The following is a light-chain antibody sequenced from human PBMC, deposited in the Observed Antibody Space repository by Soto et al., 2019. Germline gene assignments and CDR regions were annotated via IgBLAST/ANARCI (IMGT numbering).Light chain of an antibody. V-gene: IGKV4-1*01. CDR3: QQYYSTLWT. J-gene: IGKJ1*01. Sequence: DIVMTQSPHSLAVSLGDRATINCKSSRSVLYSSNNKNYLAWYQQKPGQPPKLXIYWASTRESGVPDRFSGSGSGTEFTLTISSLQAEDVAVYYCQQYYSTLWTFGQGTKVDIK. CDR2: WAS. CDR1: RSVLYSSNNKNY.